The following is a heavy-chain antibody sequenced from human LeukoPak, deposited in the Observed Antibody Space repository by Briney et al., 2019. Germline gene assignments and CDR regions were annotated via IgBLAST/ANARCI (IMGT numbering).Heavy chain of an antibody. CDR1: GYTLTELS. D-gene: IGHD3-22*01. Sequence: GASVKVSCKVSGYTLTELSMHWVRQAPGKGLEWMGGFDPEDGETIYAQKFQGRVTMTEDTSTDTAYMELSSLRSEDTAVYYCATERDYYDSSGYRTGFDYWGQGTLVTVSS. CDR3: ATERDYYDSSGYRTGFDY. J-gene: IGHJ4*02. V-gene: IGHV1-24*01. CDR2: FDPEDGET.